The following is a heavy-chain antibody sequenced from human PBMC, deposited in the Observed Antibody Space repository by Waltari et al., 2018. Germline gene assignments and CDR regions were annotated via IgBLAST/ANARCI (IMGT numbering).Heavy chain of an antibody. J-gene: IGHJ6*04. CDR1: GYTFTSHD. D-gene: IGHD3-16*02. CDR2: MNPNSGNT. CDR3: ARGVGIGGVVVMDV. Sequence: QVQLVQSGAEVKKPGASVKVSCKASGYTFTSHDINWLRQATGQGLEWMGWMNPNSGNTGYEKKLQGRITITRNTSISTAYMELSSVRSEKTAVYYCARGVGIGGVVVMDVWGKGTTVTVSS. V-gene: IGHV1-8*03.